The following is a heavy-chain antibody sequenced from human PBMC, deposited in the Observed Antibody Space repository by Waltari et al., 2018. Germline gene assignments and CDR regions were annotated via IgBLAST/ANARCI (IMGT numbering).Heavy chain of an antibody. V-gene: IGHV4-38-2*02. CDR1: GFSMTRSY. J-gene: IGHJ6*02. CDR3: AGEKARYGFDV. Sequence: QLQESGPGLVKPSETLSLTCSVSGFSMTRSYWAWIRQPPGKGLEWIGSVFHTGSPSYHPSLKSRVTISVDSSKNQFTLRLTAVTAADTAVYYCAGEKARYGFDVWGQGTTVTVSS. CDR2: VFHTGSP.